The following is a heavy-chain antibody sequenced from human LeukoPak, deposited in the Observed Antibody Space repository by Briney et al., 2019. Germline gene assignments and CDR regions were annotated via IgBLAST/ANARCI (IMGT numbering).Heavy chain of an antibody. J-gene: IGHJ6*03. V-gene: IGHV1-18*01. CDR1: GGTFSNYP. CDR2: ISAYNGNT. CDR3: ARGLYYYYYMDV. Sequence: GASVKVSCKASGGTFSNYPISWVRQAPGQGLEWMGWISAYNGNTNYAQKLQGRVTMTTDTSTSTAYMELRSLRSDDTAVYYCARGLYYYYYMDVWGKGTTVTVSS.